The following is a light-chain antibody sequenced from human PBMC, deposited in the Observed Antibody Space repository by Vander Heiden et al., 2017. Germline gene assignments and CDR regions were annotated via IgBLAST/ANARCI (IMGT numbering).Light chain of an antibody. CDR1: SSNIGSNT. CDR2: SNN. V-gene: IGLV1-44*01. J-gene: IGLJ3*02. CDR3: AAWDDSLNGWV. Sequence: QSVLTQPPFASATTRPRFTFSCSGSSSNIGSNTANWSQQLPGTPPNLLIYSNNQRPSGVPDRFSGSKSGTSASLAISGLQSEDEADYYCAAWDDSLNGWVFGGGTKLTVL.